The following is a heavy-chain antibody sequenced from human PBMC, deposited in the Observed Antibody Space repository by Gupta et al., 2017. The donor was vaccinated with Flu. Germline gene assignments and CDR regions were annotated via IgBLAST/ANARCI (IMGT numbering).Heavy chain of an antibody. CDR1: SNAW. J-gene: IGHJ4*02. CDR3: HLGSGWYESLDY. Sequence: SNAWINWIRQAPGKGLEWIGRIKSRSYGGTTEFAAPVKGRFTISRDDSKNTVYLQMDSLKAEDTAVYYCHLGSGWYESLDYWGQGTLVTVSS. D-gene: IGHD6-13*01. CDR2: IKSRSYGGTT. V-gene: IGHV3-15*01.